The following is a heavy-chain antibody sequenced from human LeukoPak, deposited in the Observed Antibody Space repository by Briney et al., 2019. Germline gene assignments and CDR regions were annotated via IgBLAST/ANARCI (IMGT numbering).Heavy chain of an antibody. CDR3: AKGGNIVVVPAARKSRFDY. Sequence: GGSLRLSCAASGFTFSGYAMSWVRQAPGKGLEWVSAISGSGGSTYYADSVKGRFTISRDNSMNTLYLQMNSLRAEDTAVYYCAKGGNIVVVPAARKSRFDYWGQGTLVTVSS. CDR1: GFTFSGYA. J-gene: IGHJ4*02. D-gene: IGHD2-2*01. CDR2: ISGSGGST. V-gene: IGHV3-23*01.